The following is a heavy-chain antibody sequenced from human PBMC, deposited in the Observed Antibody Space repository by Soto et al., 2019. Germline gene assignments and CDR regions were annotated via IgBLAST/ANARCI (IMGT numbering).Heavy chain of an antibody. D-gene: IGHD2-15*01. V-gene: IGHV3-53*02. CDR1: GLSVGGNY. Sequence: VPLVETGGGLIQPGGSLRLSCAASGLSVGGNYMSWVRQAPGKGLEWVSTIYSGGTTHDADSVKGRFTISRDNSENTVYLQMNSLRPEDTAVYYCARSSRGGNAGYFNLWGRGTLVTVSS. CDR3: ARSSRGGNAGYFNL. CDR2: IYSGGTT. J-gene: IGHJ2*01.